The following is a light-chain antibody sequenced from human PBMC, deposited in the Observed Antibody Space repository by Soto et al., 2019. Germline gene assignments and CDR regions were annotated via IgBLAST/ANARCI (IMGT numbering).Light chain of an antibody. CDR1: SSDVGAYIY. V-gene: IGLV2-11*01. J-gene: IGLJ1*01. CDR2: AVT. CDR3: CSYAGSLYV. Sequence: QSALTQPRSVSGSPGQSVTISCTGTSSDVGAYIYVSWYQQHPGKAPKVMIYAVTKRPSGVPDRFSGSKSGNSASLTISGAQAEDEADYHCCSYAGSLYVFGTGTKVTVL.